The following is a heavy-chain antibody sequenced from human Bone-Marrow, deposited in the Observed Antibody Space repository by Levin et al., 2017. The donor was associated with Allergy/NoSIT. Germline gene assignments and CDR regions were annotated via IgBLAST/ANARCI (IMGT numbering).Heavy chain of an antibody. J-gene: IGHJ6*02. CDR3: ARNEKRYSYGYRPVYGMDV. CDR1: GGSISSYY. D-gene: IGHD5-18*01. CDR2: IYYSGST. Sequence: SETLSLTCTVSGGSISSYYWSWIRQPPGKGLEWIGYIYYSGSTNYNPSLKSRVTISVDTSKNQFSLKLSSVTAADTAVYYCARNEKRYSYGYRPVYGMDVWGQGTTVTVSS. V-gene: IGHV4-59*08.